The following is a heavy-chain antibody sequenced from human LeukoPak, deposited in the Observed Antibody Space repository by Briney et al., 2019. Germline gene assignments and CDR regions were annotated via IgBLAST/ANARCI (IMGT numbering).Heavy chain of an antibody. Sequence: ASVKVSCKASGYTFTSYDINWVRQATGQGLEWMGWMNPNSGNTGYAQKFQGRVTMTRNTSISTAYMELSSLRSEDTAVYYCARLIAAAGGYYYYYYMDVWGKGTTVTISS. CDR3: ARLIAAAGGYYYYYYMDV. V-gene: IGHV1-8*01. CDR1: GYTFTSYD. J-gene: IGHJ6*03. CDR2: MNPNSGNT. D-gene: IGHD6-13*01.